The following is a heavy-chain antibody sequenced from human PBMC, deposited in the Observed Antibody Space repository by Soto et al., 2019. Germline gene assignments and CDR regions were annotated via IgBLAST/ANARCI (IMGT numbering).Heavy chain of an antibody. Sequence: GESLKISCKGSGYSLTNYWIGWVRQMPGKGLEWMGIIYAGDSDTRYSPSFQGQVTISADKSISTAYLQWSSLKPSDTAMYYCARLVNIFDFDYWGQGALVTVSS. V-gene: IGHV5-51*01. CDR2: IYAGDSDT. CDR3: ARLVNIFDFDY. D-gene: IGHD2-21*01. J-gene: IGHJ4*02. CDR1: GYSLTNYW.